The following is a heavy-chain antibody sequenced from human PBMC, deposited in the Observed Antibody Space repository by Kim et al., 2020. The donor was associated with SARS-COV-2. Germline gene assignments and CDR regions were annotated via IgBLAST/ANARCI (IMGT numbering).Heavy chain of an antibody. CDR1: GGSISSSSYY. CDR3: AREGSGSYWGY. J-gene: IGHJ4*02. D-gene: IGHD1-26*01. CDR2: IYYSGST. Sequence: SETLSLTCTVSGGSISSSSYYWGWIRQPPGKGLEWIGSIYYSGSTYYNPSLKSRVTISVDTSKNQFSLKLSSVTAADTAVYYCAREGSGSYWGYWGQGTLVTVSS. V-gene: IGHV4-39*07.